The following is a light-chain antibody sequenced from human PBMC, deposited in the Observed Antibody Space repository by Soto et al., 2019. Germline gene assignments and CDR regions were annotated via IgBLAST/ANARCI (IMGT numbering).Light chain of an antibody. Sequence: DIQVTQSPSTLSASVGDRVTITCRVSQSISSWLAWYQQKPGKAPKLLIYKASSLESGVPSRFSGSGSGTEFTLTISSLQPDDFATYYCQQYNSYPLTFGGGTKVDIK. CDR2: KAS. CDR1: QSISSW. V-gene: IGKV1-5*03. J-gene: IGKJ4*01. CDR3: QQYNSYPLT.